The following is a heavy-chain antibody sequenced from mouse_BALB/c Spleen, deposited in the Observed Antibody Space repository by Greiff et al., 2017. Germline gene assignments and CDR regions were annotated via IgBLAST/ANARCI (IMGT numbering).Heavy chain of an antibody. CDR2: INPSSGYT. CDR1: GYTFTSYT. J-gene: IGHJ3*01. Sequence: VQLQQSAADLARPGASVKMSCKASGYTFTSYTMHWVKQRPGQGREWIGYINPSSGYTEYNQKFKDKTTLTADKSSSTAYMQLSSLTSEDSAVYYCARSGYGNYGAYWGQGTLVTVSA. V-gene: IGHV1-4*02. D-gene: IGHD2-10*02. CDR3: ARSGYGNYGAY.